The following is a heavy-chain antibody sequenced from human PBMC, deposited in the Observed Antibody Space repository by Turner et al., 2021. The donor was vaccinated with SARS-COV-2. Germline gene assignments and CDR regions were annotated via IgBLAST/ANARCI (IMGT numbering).Heavy chain of an antibody. J-gene: IGHJ3*02. D-gene: IGHD6-19*01. V-gene: IGHV3-53*01. Sequence: EVQLVQSGGVLIQPGGSLRLSCAASGFTVRSNYMSWVRQAPGKGLEWVSVIYSGGSTYYADSVKGRFTIARDNSKNTLYLQMNSLRAEDTAVYYCARGYSSGWYQRGAFDIWGQGTMVTVSS. CDR2: IYSGGST. CDR1: GFTVRSNY. CDR3: ARGYSSGWYQRGAFDI.